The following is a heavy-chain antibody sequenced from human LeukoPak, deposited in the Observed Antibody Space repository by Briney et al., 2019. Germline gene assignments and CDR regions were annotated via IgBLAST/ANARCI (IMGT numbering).Heavy chain of an antibody. V-gene: IGHV3-9*01. J-gene: IGHJ4*02. D-gene: IGHD6-13*01. CDR1: GFTFDDYA. Sequence: GGSLRLSCAASGFTFDDYAMHWVRQAPGKGLEWVSGICWNSGSIGYADSVKGRFTISRDNAKNSLYLQMNSLRAEDTALYYCAKVRPSSSWYDGFDYWGQGTLVTVSS. CDR3: AKVRPSSSWYDGFDY. CDR2: ICWNSGSI.